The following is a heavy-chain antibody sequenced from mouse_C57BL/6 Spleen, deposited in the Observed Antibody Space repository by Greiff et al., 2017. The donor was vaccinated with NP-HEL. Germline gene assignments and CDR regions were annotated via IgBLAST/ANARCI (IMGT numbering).Heavy chain of an antibody. CDR1: GYTFTSYW. V-gene: IGHV1-59*01. CDR3: ARHGSYAMDY. CDR2: IDPSDSYT. Sequence: QVQLQQPGAELVRPGTSVKLSFKASGYTFTSYWMHWVKQRPGQGLEWIGVIDPSDSYTNYNQKFKGKATLTVDTSSSTAYMQLSSLTSEDSAVYYCARHGSYAMDYWGQGTSVTVSS. J-gene: IGHJ4*01.